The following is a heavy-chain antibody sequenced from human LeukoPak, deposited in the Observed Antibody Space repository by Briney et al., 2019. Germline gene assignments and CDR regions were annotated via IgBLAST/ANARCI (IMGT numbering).Heavy chain of an antibody. J-gene: IGHJ4*02. D-gene: IGHD4-11*01. CDR3: AKIGGYSNNFDS. Sequence: GRSLRLSCAASGFTFNNYAMSWVRQAPGKGLEWVATISDSGGSTFYADSVKGRFTISRDNSKNTLFLQVNSLRAEDTAVYHCAKIGGYSNNFDSWGQGTLVTVSS. CDR1: GFTFNNYA. V-gene: IGHV3-23*01. CDR2: ISDSGGST.